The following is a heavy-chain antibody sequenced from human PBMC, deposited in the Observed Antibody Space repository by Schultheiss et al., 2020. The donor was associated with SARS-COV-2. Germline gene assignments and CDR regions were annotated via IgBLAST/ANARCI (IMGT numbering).Heavy chain of an antibody. D-gene: IGHD3-16*01. V-gene: IGHV1-8*02. CDR2: MNPNSGNT. CDR3: ARVGRYFDY. J-gene: IGHJ4*02. Sequence: ASVKVSCKASGGTFSSYAISWVRQAPGQGLEWMGWMNPNSGNTGYAQKFQGRVTMTRNTSISTAYMELSRLRSDDTAVYYCARVGRYFDYWGQGTLVTVSS. CDR1: GGTFSSYA.